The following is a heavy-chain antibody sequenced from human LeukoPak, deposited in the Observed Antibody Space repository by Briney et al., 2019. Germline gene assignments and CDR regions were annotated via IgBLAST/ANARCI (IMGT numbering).Heavy chain of an antibody. J-gene: IGHJ4*02. CDR1: GFTFSSNW. CDR2: VRQDGSDK. CDR3: ARDLSGIGYFDK. V-gene: IGHV3-7*01. D-gene: IGHD3-22*01. Sequence: GGSPRLSCAASGFTFSSNWMAWVRQAPGKGLVWVANVRQDGSDKYYVDSVEGRFTISRDNGKNSLFLQMNSLRAEDTAVYYCARDLSGIGYFDKWGQGTLVTVSS.